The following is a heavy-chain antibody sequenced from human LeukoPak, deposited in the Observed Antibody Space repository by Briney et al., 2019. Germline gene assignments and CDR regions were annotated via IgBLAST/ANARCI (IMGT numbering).Heavy chain of an antibody. J-gene: IGHJ6*02. V-gene: IGHV3-30*18. CDR3: AKDGPRVLRYFDWLLVGYGMDV. CDR2: ISYDGSNK. Sequence: GRSLRLSCAASGFIFSSYGMHWVRQAPGKGLEWVSVISYDGSNKYYADSVKGRFTISRDNSKNTLYLQMNSLRAEDTALYYCAKDGPRVLRYFDWLLVGYGMDVWGQGTTVTVSS. CDR1: GFIFSSYG. D-gene: IGHD3-9*01.